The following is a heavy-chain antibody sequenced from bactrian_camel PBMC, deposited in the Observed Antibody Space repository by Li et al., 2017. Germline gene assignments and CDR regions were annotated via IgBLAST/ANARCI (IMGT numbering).Heavy chain of an antibody. J-gene: IGHJ4*01. Sequence: HVQLVESGGGLVKPGGSLTLSCTTSGFNFSKAYMSWVRLTPGKGLEWVAGIYNDGSTTHYTDAVKGRFTISRDNAANTVYLQMNSLKSEDTALYYCAKADGFLCLRSWGQGTQVTVS. CDR1: GFNFSKAY. V-gene: IGHV3-2*01. CDR2: IYNDGSTT. CDR3: AKADGFLCLRS.